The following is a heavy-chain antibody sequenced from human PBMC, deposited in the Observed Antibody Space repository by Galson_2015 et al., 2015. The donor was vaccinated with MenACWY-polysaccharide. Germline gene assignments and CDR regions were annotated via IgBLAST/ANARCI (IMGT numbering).Heavy chain of an antibody. Sequence: SLRLSCAASGFSLGACYMSWIRKAPGKGLEWLSYISKSGDSIYYGDSVKGRFAISRDNAKNSLYLQLNSLEVEDTAIYYCARGHYGLDVWGQGTTVTVSS. CDR2: ISKSGDSI. CDR1: GFSLGACY. J-gene: IGHJ6*02. V-gene: IGHV3-11*01. CDR3: ARGHYGLDV.